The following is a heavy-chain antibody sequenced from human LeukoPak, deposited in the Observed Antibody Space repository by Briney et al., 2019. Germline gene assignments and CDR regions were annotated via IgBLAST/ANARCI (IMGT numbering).Heavy chain of an antibody. J-gene: IGHJ4*02. CDR2: ISYDGSDE. Sequence: GGSLRLSCAASGFTFNWYAMHWVRQAPGKGLEWVALISYDGSDEKYADSVKGRFTISRDTSKNTLYLQMNSLRPEDTAVYYCAKDDSSGYASDLFDHWGQGILVTVSS. V-gene: IGHV3-30*18. CDR1: GFTFNWYA. CDR3: AKDDSSGYASDLFDH. D-gene: IGHD3-22*01.